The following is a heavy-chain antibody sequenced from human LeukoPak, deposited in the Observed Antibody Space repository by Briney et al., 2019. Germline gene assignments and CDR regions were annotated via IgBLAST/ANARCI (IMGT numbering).Heavy chain of an antibody. J-gene: IGHJ4*02. Sequence: SETLSLTCTVSGVSISTNYWSWIRQPPGKGLEWIGYIFHTGNTNYNPSLKSRVTISVDTSKNQFSLKLSSVTAADTAVYFCARQIRGAYYYFDSWGQGTLVAVSS. V-gene: IGHV4-59*08. CDR2: IFHTGNT. D-gene: IGHD3-10*01. CDR1: GVSISTNY. CDR3: ARQIRGAYYYFDS.